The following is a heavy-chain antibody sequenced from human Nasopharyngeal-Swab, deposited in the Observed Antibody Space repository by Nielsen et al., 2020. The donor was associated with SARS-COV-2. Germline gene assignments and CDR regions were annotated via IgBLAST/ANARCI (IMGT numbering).Heavy chain of an antibody. V-gene: IGHV3-30*04. J-gene: IGHJ4*02. D-gene: IGHD5-18*01. CDR2: ISYDGSNK. Sequence: GGSLRLSCAASGFIFSNYAIHWVPQVPDKGREWVAVISYDGSNKYYADSVKGRFTVSRDNSKHILYLQMDSLRAEDTAVYSCARGVGGYNSDYFTYWGQGTPVTVSS. CDR3: ARGVGGYNSDYFTY. CDR1: GFIFSNYA.